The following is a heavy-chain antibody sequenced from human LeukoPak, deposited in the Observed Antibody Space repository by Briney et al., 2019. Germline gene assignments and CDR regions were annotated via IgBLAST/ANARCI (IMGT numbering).Heavy chain of an antibody. J-gene: IGHJ6*02. CDR2: MNPNSGNT. CDR3: AXXXXXXXXXEKYYYYYGMDV. Sequence: ASVKVSCKASGYTFTSYDINWVRQATGQGLEWMGWMNPNSGNTGYAQKFQGRVTMTRNTSISTAYMELSSLRSEDTAVYYCAXXXXXXXXXEKYYYYYGMDVWGQGTTVTVSS. V-gene: IGHV1-8*01. CDR1: GYTFTSYD.